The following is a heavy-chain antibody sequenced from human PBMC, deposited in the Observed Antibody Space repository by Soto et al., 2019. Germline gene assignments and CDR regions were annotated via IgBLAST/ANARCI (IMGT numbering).Heavy chain of an antibody. J-gene: IGHJ3*02. D-gene: IGHD3-22*01. Sequence: PSETLSLTCAVSGGSISSSNWWIWVRQPPGTGLEWIGEIYHSGSTNYTPSLKSRVTISVDKSKNQFSLKLNSVTAADTAVYYCARWYYYDSSGYYQTTYAFDIWGQGTMVT. V-gene: IGHV4-4*02. CDR3: ARWYYYDSSGYYQTTYAFDI. CDR1: GGSISSSNW. CDR2: IYHSGST.